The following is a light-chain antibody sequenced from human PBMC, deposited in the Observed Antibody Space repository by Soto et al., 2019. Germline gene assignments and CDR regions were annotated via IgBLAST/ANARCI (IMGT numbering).Light chain of an antibody. J-gene: IGKJ1*01. CDR3: QQSYSTPPEWK. CDR2: AAS. V-gene: IGKV1-39*01. Sequence: DIQMTQSPSSLSASVGDRVTITCRASQSISSYLNWYQQKPGKAPKLLIYAASSLQSGVPSRFSGSGYGTDFTLTISSLQPEDFATYYCQQSYSTPPEWKFGKGTKVNI. CDR1: QSISSY.